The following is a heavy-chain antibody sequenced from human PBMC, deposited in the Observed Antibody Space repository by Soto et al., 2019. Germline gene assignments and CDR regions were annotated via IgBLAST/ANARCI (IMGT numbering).Heavy chain of an antibody. D-gene: IGHD6-19*01. CDR1: KFTFSTYW. J-gene: IGHJ5*02. CDR3: ARDLEAVAGTPLMFDP. Sequence: EVQLVESGGGLVQPGGSLRLSCTASKFTFSTYWMTWVRQAPGNGLEWVANINEDGSERHYVDSVKGRFTISRDNSKNSLYLQMDSLTAEDTAVYYCARDLEAVAGTPLMFDPWGQGTLVTVSS. V-gene: IGHV3-7*04. CDR2: INEDGSER.